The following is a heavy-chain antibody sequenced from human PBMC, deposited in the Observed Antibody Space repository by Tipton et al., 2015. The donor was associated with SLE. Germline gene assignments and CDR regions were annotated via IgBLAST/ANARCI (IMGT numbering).Heavy chain of an antibody. V-gene: IGHV4-61*09. CDR3: ARAGHDFWSGYSPFDI. CDR2: IYTSGST. CDR1: GGSISSGSYY. J-gene: IGHJ3*02. Sequence: TLSLTCTVSGGSISSGSYYWSWIRQPAGKGLEWIGHIYTSGSTNYNPSLKSRVTISVDTSKNQFSLKLSSVTAADTAVYYCARAGHDFWSGYSPFDIWGQGTMVTVSS. D-gene: IGHD3-3*01.